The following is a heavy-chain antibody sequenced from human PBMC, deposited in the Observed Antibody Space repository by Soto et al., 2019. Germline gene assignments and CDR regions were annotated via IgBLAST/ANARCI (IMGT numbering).Heavy chain of an antibody. CDR3: GRGGSDSPRGMDV. CDR1: GFTFSPYW. D-gene: IGHD6-19*01. J-gene: IGHJ6*02. Sequence: GGSLRLSCAACGFTFSPYWVHWVRQAPGKGLVWVSRINPDGSSTDYADSVKGRFTISRDNAKNTLYLQMNSLRAEATAVYYCGRGGSDSPRGMDVWGQGTTVTVSS. CDR2: INPDGSST. V-gene: IGHV3-74*01.